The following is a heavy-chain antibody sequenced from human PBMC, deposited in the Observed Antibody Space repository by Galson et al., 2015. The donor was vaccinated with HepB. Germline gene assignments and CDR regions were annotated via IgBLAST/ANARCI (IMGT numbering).Heavy chain of an antibody. CDR1: GSPFSDYG. J-gene: IGHJ4*02. V-gene: IGHV3-33*05. CDR3: ARDSGYVSGWYAGRGGFDY. Sequence: SLRLSCAVSGSPFSDYGTYWLRQGPGKGLEWVTVISYDGRTQNYADSVMGRFTISRDNSKDTVYLQMSSLRADETAVYYCARDSGYVSGWYAGRGGFDYWGQGALVIVSS. D-gene: IGHD6-19*01. CDR2: ISYDGRTQ.